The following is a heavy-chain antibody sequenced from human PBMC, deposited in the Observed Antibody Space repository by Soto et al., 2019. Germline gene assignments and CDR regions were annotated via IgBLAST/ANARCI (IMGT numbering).Heavy chain of an antibody. Sequence: QVQLVQSGAEGNKPGASVKVSCKASGYTFTSHDINWMRQATGQGLEWMGWMNPNSGHTNYAQKFQGRVTMTRDTSISTAYMELTSLRSEDTAIYYCASDMSTTWGQGTLVTVSS. CDR3: ASDMSTT. CDR1: GYTFTSHD. CDR2: MNPNSGHT. J-gene: IGHJ5*02. V-gene: IGHV1-8*01. D-gene: IGHD2-2*01.